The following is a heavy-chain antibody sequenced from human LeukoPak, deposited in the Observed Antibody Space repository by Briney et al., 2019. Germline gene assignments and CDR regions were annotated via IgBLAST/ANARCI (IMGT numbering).Heavy chain of an antibody. CDR2: IYYSGTT. D-gene: IGHD3-10*01. CDR1: DGSICNYY. V-gene: IGHV4-59*01. Sequence: SETLSLTCTVSDGSICNYYWSWIWQPPGKELGWIGYIYYSGTTNYNPSLKSRVTISVDTSKSHFSLKLSSVTAADTAMYYCASSPFNSAFDSWAQGMLVTVSS. J-gene: IGHJ4*02. CDR3: ASSPFNSAFDS.